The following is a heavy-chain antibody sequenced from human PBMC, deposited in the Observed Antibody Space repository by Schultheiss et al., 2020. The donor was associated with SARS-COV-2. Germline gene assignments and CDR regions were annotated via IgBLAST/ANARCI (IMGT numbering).Heavy chain of an antibody. Sequence: GSLRLSCAASGFTFSSYAMSWVRQAPGKGLEWIGYIYYSGSTNYNPSLKSRVTMSVDTSKNQFSLKLSSVTAADTAVYYCARARAAPPLDYYYYMDVWGKGTTVTVSS. CDR1: GFTFSSYA. D-gene: IGHD2-15*01. J-gene: IGHJ6*03. V-gene: IGHV4-59*12. CDR3: ARARAAPPLDYYYYMDV. CDR2: IYYSGST.